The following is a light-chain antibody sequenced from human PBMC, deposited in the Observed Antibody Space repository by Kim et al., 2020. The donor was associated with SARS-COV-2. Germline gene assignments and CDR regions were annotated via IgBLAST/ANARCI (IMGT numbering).Light chain of an antibody. CDR3: CSYARGSIYV. Sequence: GQSVTISCTGTSSDIGAYNYVSWYQQRPGKAPKVMIYDVNKGPSGVPDRFSGSKSANTASLITSGLQSDDEAIYYCCSYARGSIYVFGSGTQLTVL. CDR2: DVN. J-gene: IGLJ1*01. V-gene: IGLV2-11*03. CDR1: SSDIGAYNY.